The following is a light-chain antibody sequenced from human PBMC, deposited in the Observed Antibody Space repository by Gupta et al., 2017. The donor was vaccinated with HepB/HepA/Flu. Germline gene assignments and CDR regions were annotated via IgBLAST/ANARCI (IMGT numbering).Light chain of an antibody. J-gene: IGKJ1*01. CDR1: QSVISN. CDR2: GAS. V-gene: IGKV3-15*01. Sequence: EIVLTPSPATLSVSRGGRATLSCRASQSVISNLAAYQQKPGQAARLLIYGASTSATSIPARLSSSGSGTEFSIIISSLQYDDFAVYYYQQYNNWPPWTFGQGTKVEIK. CDR3: QQYNNWPPWT.